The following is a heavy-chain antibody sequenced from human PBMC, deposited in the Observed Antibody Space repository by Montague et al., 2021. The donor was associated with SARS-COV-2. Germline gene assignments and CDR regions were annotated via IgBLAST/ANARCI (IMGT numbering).Heavy chain of an antibody. CDR1: GGSMRRYY. D-gene: IGHD3-3*01. V-gene: IGHV4-59*01. CDR2: IYDSGGA. Sequence: SETLSLTCTISGGSMRRYYWTWIRWLPGKELEWIGSIYDSGGARYNPSLKSRVSISVDASKNQFSLRVTSVTAADTAVYFCARRGTGNYEILDYWGQGILVTVSS. CDR3: ARRGTGNYEILDY. J-gene: IGHJ4*02.